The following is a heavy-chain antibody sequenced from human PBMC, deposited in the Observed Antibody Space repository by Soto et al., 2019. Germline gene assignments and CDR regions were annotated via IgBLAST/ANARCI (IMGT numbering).Heavy chain of an antibody. Sequence: EVQLVESGGGLVQPGGSLRLSCAASGFSFSSYWMSWVRQAPGKGLEWVAKIKQDGSEKYYVDSVKGRFTISRDNAKNSLYLQMNSRRAEDTAVYYCARDYGGNPGIYWGQGTLVTVSS. D-gene: IGHD4-17*01. CDR1: GFSFSSYW. CDR2: IKQDGSEK. J-gene: IGHJ4*02. CDR3: ARDYGGNPGIY. V-gene: IGHV3-7*04.